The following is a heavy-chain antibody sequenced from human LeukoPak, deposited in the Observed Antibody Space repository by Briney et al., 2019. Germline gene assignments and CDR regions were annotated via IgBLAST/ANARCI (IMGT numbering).Heavy chain of an antibody. CDR1: GGSISSGGYS. Sequence: SQTLSLTCAVSGGSISSGGYSWSWIRQPPGKGLEWIGYIYHSGSTYYNPSLKSRVTVSVDRSKNQFSLKLSSVTAADTAVYYCARYDYGDYVAFDIWGQGTMVTVSS. V-gene: IGHV4-30-2*01. CDR2: IYHSGST. CDR3: ARYDYGDYVAFDI. D-gene: IGHD4-17*01. J-gene: IGHJ3*02.